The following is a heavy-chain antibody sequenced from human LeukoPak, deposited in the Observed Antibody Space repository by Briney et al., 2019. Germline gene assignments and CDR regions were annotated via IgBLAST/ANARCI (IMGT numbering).Heavy chain of an antibody. J-gene: IGHJ5*02. V-gene: IGHV1-2*02. D-gene: IGHD6-6*01. Sequence: ASVKVSCKASGYTFTGYYMHWVRQAPGQGLEWMGWINPNSGGTNYAKKFQGRVTMTRDTSISTAYMELSRLRSDDTAVYYCARDRARIAARHRWVSGFDPWGQGTLVTVSS. CDR3: ARDRARIAARHRWVSGFDP. CDR2: INPNSGGT. CDR1: GYTFTGYY.